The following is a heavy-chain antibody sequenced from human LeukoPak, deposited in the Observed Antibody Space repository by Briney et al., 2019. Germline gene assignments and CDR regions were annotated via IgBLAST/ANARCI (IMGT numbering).Heavy chain of an antibody. Sequence: ASVKVSCKASGYTFTSTEIMWVRQATGQGLEWMGWMNPNNGDTGYAQKFQGRVTMTRDTSTSTAYMELSRLRFEDTAVYYCARAPRQLSYYYGVDVWGQGTTVTVSS. CDR3: ARAPRQLSYYYGVDV. CDR2: MNPNNGDT. CDR1: GYTFTSTE. D-gene: IGHD5-18*01. V-gene: IGHV1-8*01. J-gene: IGHJ6*02.